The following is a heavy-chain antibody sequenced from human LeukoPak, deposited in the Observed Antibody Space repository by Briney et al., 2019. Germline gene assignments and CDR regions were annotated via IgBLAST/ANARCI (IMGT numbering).Heavy chain of an antibody. D-gene: IGHD3-10*01. J-gene: IGHJ4*02. Sequence: SVKVSCKASGGTFSSYAISWVRQAPGQGLEWMGRIIPILGIANYAQKFQGRVTITADKSTSTAYMELSSLRSEDTAVYYCARDYEVGMVRGVWYYFDYWGQGTLVTVSS. CDR2: IIPILGIA. V-gene: IGHV1-69*04. CDR3: ARDYEVGMVRGVWYYFDY. CDR1: GGTFSSYA.